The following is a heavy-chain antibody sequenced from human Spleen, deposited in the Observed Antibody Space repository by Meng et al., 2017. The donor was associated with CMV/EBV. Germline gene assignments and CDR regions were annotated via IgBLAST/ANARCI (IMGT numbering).Heavy chain of an antibody. D-gene: IGHD6-25*01. V-gene: IGHV3-7*01. CDR3: ARTLPPSGLDDAFDI. J-gene: IGHJ3*02. CDR1: GFTFSSYW. Sequence: GGSLRLSCAGSGFTFSSYWLAWVRQAPGKGLEWVANINQDGREEVYVASVKGRFTISRDNPKNSLYLQMNSLRAEDTAVYYCARTLPPSGLDDAFDIWGQGTMVTVSS. CDR2: INQDGREE.